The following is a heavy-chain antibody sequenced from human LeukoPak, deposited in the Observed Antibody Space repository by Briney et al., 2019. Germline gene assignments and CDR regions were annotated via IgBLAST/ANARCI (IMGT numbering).Heavy chain of an antibody. CDR2: ISGSGGST. CDR1: AFTFSSYA. Sequence: GRSLRLACAASAFTFSSYAMSWVRQAPGKGLEWVLAISGSGGSTYYADSVKGRFTISRDNSKNTLYLQMNSLRAEDTAVYYCTNYYDSSGLPRFNFQHWGQGTLVTVSS. CDR3: TNYYDSSGLPRFNFQH. V-gene: IGHV3-23*01. D-gene: IGHD3-22*01. J-gene: IGHJ1*01.